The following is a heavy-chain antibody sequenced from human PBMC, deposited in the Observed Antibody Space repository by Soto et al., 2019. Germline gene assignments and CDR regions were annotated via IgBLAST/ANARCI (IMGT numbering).Heavy chain of an antibody. Sequence: QLQLQESGPGLVKPSETLSLICAASGGSINIIDYYWDWIRQPPGKGLEWIGSIYYSGSTYSNPSLQSRVTISIDTSENQFSLKLNSVTAADAAVYYCARHRRVGTTRAYAFEIWGQGTLVTVSS. CDR3: ARHRRVGTTRAYAFEI. D-gene: IGHD1-26*01. V-gene: IGHV4-39*01. CDR2: IYYSGST. J-gene: IGHJ3*02. CDR1: GGSINIIDYY.